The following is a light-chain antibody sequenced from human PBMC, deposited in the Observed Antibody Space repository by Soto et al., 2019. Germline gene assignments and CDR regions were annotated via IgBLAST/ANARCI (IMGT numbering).Light chain of an antibody. J-gene: IGKJ4*01. CDR3: QQYYNTPLT. CDR2: WAS. Sequence: DIVMTQSPESLAVSLGERATINCKSSQSVFYSSNNKNYLAWYQQKPGQPPKLLIYWASTRESGVPDRFSGSGSGTDFTLTISSLQAEDVAVYYCQQYYNTPLTFGGGTKVDIK. CDR1: QSVFYSSNNKNY. V-gene: IGKV4-1*01.